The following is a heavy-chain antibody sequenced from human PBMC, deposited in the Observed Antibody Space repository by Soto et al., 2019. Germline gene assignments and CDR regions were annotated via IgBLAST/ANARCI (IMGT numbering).Heavy chain of an antibody. V-gene: IGHV4-61*01. J-gene: IGHJ3*02. CDR3: ARRYGSAFDI. D-gene: IGHD4-17*01. CDR2: IFYSGST. Sequence: SETLSLTCTVSGGSISSSSYYWSWIRQPPGKGLEWIGYIFYSGSTNYNPSLKSRVTISVDTPKNQFSLKLSSVTAADTAVYYCARRYGSAFDIWGHGTMVTVSS. CDR1: GGSISSSSYY.